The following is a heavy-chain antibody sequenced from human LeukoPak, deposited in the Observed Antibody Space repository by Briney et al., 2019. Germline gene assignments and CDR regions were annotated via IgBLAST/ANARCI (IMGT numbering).Heavy chain of an antibody. CDR1: GGTFSSYA. V-gene: IGHV1-69*05. J-gene: IGHJ4*02. CDR2: IIPIFGTA. CDR3: AVTYCSSTSCYPVVEYYFDY. D-gene: IGHD2-2*01. Sequence: AVKVSCKASGGTFSSYAISWVRQAPGQGLEWMGGIIPIFGTANYAQKFQGRVTITTDESTSTAYMELSSLRSEDTAVYYCAVTYCSSTSCYPVVEYYFDYWGQGTLVTVSS.